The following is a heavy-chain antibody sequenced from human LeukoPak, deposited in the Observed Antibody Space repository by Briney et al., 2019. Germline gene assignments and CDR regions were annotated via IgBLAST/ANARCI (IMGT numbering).Heavy chain of an antibody. Sequence: PSETLSLTCTVSGYSIGSGYCWGWIRQPPGKGLEWIGSLYHSGSIYYNPSLKSRVTISVDTSKNQFSLKLSSVTAADTAVYYCASAGEIVVVPAANFDYWGQGTLVTVSS. V-gene: IGHV4-38-2*02. CDR2: LYHSGSI. D-gene: IGHD2-2*01. CDR1: GYSIGSGYC. CDR3: ASAGEIVVVPAANFDY. J-gene: IGHJ4*02.